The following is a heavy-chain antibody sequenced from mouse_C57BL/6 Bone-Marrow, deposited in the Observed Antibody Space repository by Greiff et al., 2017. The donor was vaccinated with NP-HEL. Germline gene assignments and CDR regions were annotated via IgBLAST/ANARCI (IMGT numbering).Heavy chain of an antibody. J-gene: IGHJ3*01. CDR1: GYTFTDYE. V-gene: IGHV1-15*01. Sequence: QVQLQQSGAELVRPGASVTLSCKASGYTFTDYEMHWVKQTPVHGLEWIGAIDPETGGTAYNQKFKGKAILTADKSSSTAYMERRSLTSEDSAVYYCTRGGSSLAWFAYWGQGTLVTVSA. CDR2: IDPETGGT. D-gene: IGHD1-1*01. CDR3: TRGGSSLAWFAY.